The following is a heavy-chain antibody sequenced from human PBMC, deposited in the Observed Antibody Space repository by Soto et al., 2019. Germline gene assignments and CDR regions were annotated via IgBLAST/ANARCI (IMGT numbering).Heavy chain of an antibody. CDR1: GFTFSNYA. CDR2: ISASGGST. CDR3: AKSDQPAYFYDTSGYYQNAVDI. V-gene: IGHV3-23*01. J-gene: IGHJ3*02. Sequence: PGGSLRLSCAASGFTFSNYAMSWVRQAPGKGLEWVSTISASGGSTYYGDSVKGRFTISRDNSKNTLYLQMNTLRAEDTAVYYCAKSDQPAYFYDTSGYYQNAVDIWGEGTMVTVSS. D-gene: IGHD3-22*01.